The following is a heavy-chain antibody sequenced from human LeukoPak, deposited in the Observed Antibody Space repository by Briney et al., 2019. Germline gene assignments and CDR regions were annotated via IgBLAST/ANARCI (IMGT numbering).Heavy chain of an antibody. CDR2: IYYSGST. D-gene: IGHD2-15*01. V-gene: IGHV4-59*12. J-gene: IGHJ4*02. CDR1: GGSISSYY. CDR3: ARGYCSGGSCSTFDY. Sequence: SETLSLTGTVSGGSISSYYWSWIRQPPGKGLEWIGYIYYSGSTNYNPSLKSRVTISVDTSKNQFSLKLSSVTAADTAVYYCARGYCSGGSCSTFDYWGQGTLVTVSS.